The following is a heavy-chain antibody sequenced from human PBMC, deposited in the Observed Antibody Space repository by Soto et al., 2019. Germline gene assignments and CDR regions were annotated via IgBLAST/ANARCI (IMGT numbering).Heavy chain of an antibody. Sequence: SVKVSCKASGYTFTSYDINWVRQATGQGLEWMGFMNPSSGNTGYAQKFQGRVTMTRNTSISTAYMELSSLRSEDTAVYYCARGPWIFRVVRAAFEXLGQGTRVT. J-gene: IGHJ3*02. D-gene: IGHD3-3*01. V-gene: IGHV1-8*01. CDR1: GYTFTSYD. CDR3: ARGPWIFRVVRAAFEX. CDR2: MNPSSGNT.